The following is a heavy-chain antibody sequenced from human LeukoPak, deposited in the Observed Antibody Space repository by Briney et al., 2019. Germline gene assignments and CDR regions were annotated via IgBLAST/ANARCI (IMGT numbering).Heavy chain of an antibody. CDR3: ARAGNRGGLDYYYYYMDV. J-gene: IGHJ6*03. V-gene: IGHV1-69*13. CDR1: GGTFSSYA. D-gene: IGHD3-10*01. CDR2: IIPIFGTA. Sequence: ASVKVSCKASGGTFSSYAISWVRQAPGQGLEWMGGIIPIFGTANYAQKFQGRVTITADESTSTACMELSSLRSEDTAVYYCARAGNRGGLDYYYYYMDVWGKGTTVTVSS.